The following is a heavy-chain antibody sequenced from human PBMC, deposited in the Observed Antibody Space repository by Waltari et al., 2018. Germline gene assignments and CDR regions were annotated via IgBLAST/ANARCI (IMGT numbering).Heavy chain of an antibody. CDR1: GYTFTDYY. CDR3: ATVGYDIFDY. J-gene: IGHJ4*02. Sequence: VSGYTFTDYYMHWVQQAPGKGLEWMGLVDPEDGETIYAEKFQGRVTITADTSTDTAYMELSSLRSEDTAVYYCATVGYDIFDYWGQGTLVTVSS. D-gene: IGHD5-12*01. CDR2: VDPEDGET. V-gene: IGHV1-69-2*01.